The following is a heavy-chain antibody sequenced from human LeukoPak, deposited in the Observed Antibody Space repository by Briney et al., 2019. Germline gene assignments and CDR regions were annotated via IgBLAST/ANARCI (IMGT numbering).Heavy chain of an antibody. V-gene: IGHV3-13*01. Sequence: GGSLRLSCAASGFTFSSYDMHWVRPTTGRGLEWVSGIGTAGDTYSPGSVKGRFTISRENAKKSLYLQMNSLRAGDTAVYYCARADLRGYSLDYWGQGTLVTVSS. CDR3: ARADLRGYSLDY. D-gene: IGHD5-18*01. J-gene: IGHJ4*02. CDR1: GFTFSSYD. CDR2: IGTAGDT.